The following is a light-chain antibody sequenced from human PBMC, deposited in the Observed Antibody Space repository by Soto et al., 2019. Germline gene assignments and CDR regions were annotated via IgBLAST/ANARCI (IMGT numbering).Light chain of an antibody. CDR3: QQYHSYWT. Sequence: DIQVTQCPSSLSASAGDGSTITCRASPSLSSRLAWYQQKPGKAPKLLIYDASSLESGVPSRFSGSGSGTEFTLTISSLQPDDFATDYCQQYHSYWTVGQGTKV. CDR2: DAS. CDR1: PSLSSR. V-gene: IGKV1-5*01. J-gene: IGKJ1*01.